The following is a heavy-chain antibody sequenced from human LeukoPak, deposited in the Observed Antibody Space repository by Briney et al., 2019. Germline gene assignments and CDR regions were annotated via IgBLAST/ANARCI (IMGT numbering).Heavy chain of an antibody. CDR3: ARDPPYYYYGMDV. Sequence: PGGSLRLSCAASGFTFSDYYMSWIRQAPGKGLGWVSYISSSGSTIYYADSVKGRFTISRDNAKNSLYLQMNSLRAEDTAVYYCARDPPYYYYGMDVWGQGTTVTVSS. V-gene: IGHV3-11*01. CDR2: ISSSGSTI. J-gene: IGHJ6*02. CDR1: GFTFSDYY.